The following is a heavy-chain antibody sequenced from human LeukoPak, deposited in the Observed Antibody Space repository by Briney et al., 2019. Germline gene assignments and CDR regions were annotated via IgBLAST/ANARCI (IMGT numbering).Heavy chain of an antibody. D-gene: IGHD5-24*01. CDR3: ARGTEMATMGSWFDP. Sequence: GGSLRLSCAASGFIVSDNYMSWVRQAPGKGLEWVSSISSSSSYIYYADSVKGRFTISRDSAETSLYLQMNSLRAEDTAVYYCARGTEMATMGSWFDPWGQGTLVTVSS. CDR2: ISSSSSYI. J-gene: IGHJ5*02. V-gene: IGHV3-21*01. CDR1: GFIVSDNY.